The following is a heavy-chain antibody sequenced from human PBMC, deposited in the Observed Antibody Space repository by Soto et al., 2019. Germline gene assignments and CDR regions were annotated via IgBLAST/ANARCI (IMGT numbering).Heavy chain of an antibody. D-gene: IGHD6-6*01. V-gene: IGHV4-39*01. J-gene: IGHJ4*02. Sequence: QLQLQESGPGLVKPSETLSLTCTVSGGSVSSSGNYWGWIRQPPGKGLEWTGSVQNSGNTYYNPSLKSRVTISVDTSKNQFSLNLSSVTAADTSVYYCARGLSSPSAAGVWGQGTLVTVSS. CDR1: GGSVSSSGNY. CDR2: VQNSGNT. CDR3: ARGLSSPSAAGV.